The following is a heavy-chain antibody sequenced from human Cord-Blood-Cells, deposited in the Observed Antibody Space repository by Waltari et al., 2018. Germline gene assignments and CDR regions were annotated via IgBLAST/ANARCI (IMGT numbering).Heavy chain of an antibody. CDR3: ARLRHCSSTSCYQGFDP. D-gene: IGHD2-2*01. CDR2: MNPNNGNT. V-gene: IGHV1-8*03. Sequence: QVQLVQSGAEVKKPGASVKVSCKASGYTFTSYDINWVRQATGQGLEWMGWMNPNNGNTGYAQKFQGRVTITRNTSISTAYMELSSLRSEDTAVYYCARLRHCSSTSCYQGFDPWGQGTLVTVSS. CDR1: GYTFTSYD. J-gene: IGHJ5*02.